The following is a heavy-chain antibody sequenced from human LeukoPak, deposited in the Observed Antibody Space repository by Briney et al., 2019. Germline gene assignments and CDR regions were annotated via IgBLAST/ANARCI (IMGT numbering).Heavy chain of an antibody. CDR3: ARDPNGDYIGAFDM. V-gene: IGHV3-23*01. D-gene: IGHD4-17*01. J-gene: IGHJ3*02. CDR2: IRGGGTSE. CDR1: GFTFSAYA. Sequence: GGSLRLSCTASGFTFSAYAMMWVRQAPGKGPEWVSAIRGGGTSEFYADSVKGPFRISRDNSKHTLFLQMYSLRAEETAVYYCARDPNGDYIGAFDMWGPGTMVTVSS.